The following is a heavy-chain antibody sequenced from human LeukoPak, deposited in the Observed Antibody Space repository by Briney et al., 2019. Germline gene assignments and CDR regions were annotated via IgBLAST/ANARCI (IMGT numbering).Heavy chain of an antibody. Sequence: GGSLRLSCAASGFTFSSYEMNWVRQAPGKGLEWVSYISSSGSTIYYADSVKGRFTISRDNAKNSLYLQMNSLRAEDTAVYYCARARYDSSGYYFAGGAFDIWGQGTMVTVSS. CDR3: ARARYDSSGYYFAGGAFDI. CDR2: ISSSGSTI. CDR1: GFTFSSYE. D-gene: IGHD3-22*01. J-gene: IGHJ3*02. V-gene: IGHV3-48*03.